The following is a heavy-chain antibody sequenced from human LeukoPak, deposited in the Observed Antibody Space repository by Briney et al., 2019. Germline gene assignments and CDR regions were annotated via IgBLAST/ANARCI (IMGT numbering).Heavy chain of an antibody. V-gene: IGHV3-21*01. J-gene: IGHJ4*02. Sequence: PGGSLRLSCAASGFTFSSYGLNWVRQAPGKGLEWVSTISSGVHIYYEDSVKGRFTISRDNSKNSLYLQMNSLRAEDTAVYYCARDQDGGKYYYESSGYSHWGQGILVTVSS. CDR2: ISSGVHI. CDR1: GFTFSSYG. D-gene: IGHD3-22*01. CDR3: ARDQDGGKYYYESSGYSH.